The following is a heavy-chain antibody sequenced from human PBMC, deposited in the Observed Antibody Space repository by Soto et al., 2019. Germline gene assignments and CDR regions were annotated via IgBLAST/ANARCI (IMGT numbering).Heavy chain of an antibody. J-gene: IGHJ6*01. CDR1: GGTFSSYT. Sequence: QVQLVQSGAEVKKPGSSVKVSCKASGGTFSSYTISWVRQAPGQGLEWMGRIIPILGIANYAQKFQGRVTITADKSTSRAYMELSSLRSEDTAVYYCAPGTSSIAAAGTPYYYYYGMDVWGHGTTVTVSS. D-gene: IGHD6-13*01. CDR2: IIPILGIA. CDR3: APGTSSIAAAGTPYYYYYGMDV. V-gene: IGHV1-69*02.